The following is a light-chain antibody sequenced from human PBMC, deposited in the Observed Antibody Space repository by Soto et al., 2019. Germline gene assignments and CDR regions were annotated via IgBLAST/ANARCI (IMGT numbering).Light chain of an antibody. Sequence: EIVLTQSPGTLSLSPGERATLSCGASQSFTSNYLAWYHQKPGQAPRLLIFGASIRVTGIPDRFIGSGSGTHFTLTISRLEPEDFAVYYCQHYVTSLTTFGQGTKVDIK. CDR2: GAS. CDR1: QSFTSNY. J-gene: IGKJ1*01. CDR3: QHYVTSLTT. V-gene: IGKV3-20*01.